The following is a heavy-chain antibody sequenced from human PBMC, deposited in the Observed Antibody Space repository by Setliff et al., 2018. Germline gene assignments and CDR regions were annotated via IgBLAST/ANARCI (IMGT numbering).Heavy chain of an antibody. Sequence: GASVKVSCKATGYTLSRHYMHWARQAPGQGLEWMGLINVSGGSASYEQKFQGRITMTRNTSTSTIYMEMTRLTSEDTAMYYCARAGDAAAGRKGVFEYWGQGSLVTVSS. CDR2: INVSGGSA. V-gene: IGHV1-46*01. J-gene: IGHJ4*02. D-gene: IGHD6-13*01. CDR3: ARAGDAAAGRKGVFEY. CDR1: GYTLSRHY.